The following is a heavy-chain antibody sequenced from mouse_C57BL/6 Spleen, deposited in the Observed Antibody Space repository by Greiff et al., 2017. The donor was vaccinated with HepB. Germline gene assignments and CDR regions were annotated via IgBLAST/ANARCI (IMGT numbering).Heavy chain of an antibody. D-gene: IGHD2-1*01. CDR1: GYSITSGYY. V-gene: IGHV3-6*01. CDR2: ISYDGSN. J-gene: IGHJ4*01. Sequence: DVKLQESGPGLVKPSQSLSLTCSVTGYSITSGYYWNWIRQFPGNKLEWMGYISYDGSNNYNPSLKNRISITRDTSKNQFFLKLNSVTTEDTATYYCAILLRGAMDYWGQGTSVTVSS. CDR3: AILLRGAMDY.